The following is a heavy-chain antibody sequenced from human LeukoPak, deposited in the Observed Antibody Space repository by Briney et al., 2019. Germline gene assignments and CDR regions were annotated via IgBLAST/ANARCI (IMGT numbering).Heavy chain of an antibody. CDR2: ITHSGST. J-gene: IGHJ4*02. Sequence: PETLSLTCAVYGVSVSGFYWSWIRQPPGKGLEWIEEITHSGSTNYNPSLKSRVTISVDTSKNQFSLKLSSVTAADTAVYYCARGLGGTAMIWGQGTLVTVSS. CDR1: GVSVSGFY. D-gene: IGHD5-18*01. V-gene: IGHV4-34*01. CDR3: ARGLGGTAMI.